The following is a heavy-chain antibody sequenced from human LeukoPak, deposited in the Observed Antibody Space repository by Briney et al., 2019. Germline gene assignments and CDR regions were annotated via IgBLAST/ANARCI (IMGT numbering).Heavy chain of an antibody. D-gene: IGHD3-22*01. CDR3: ARAPSPYYYDSSAYYSDY. Sequence: ASVKVSCKTSGYTFTSFDINWVRQAAAQGLEWLGWMNPYTGKTGYAQKFQGRVTFTGDTSIRTAYMEVSSLTSEDTAVYYCARAPSPYYYDSSAYYSDYWGQGTLVTVSS. V-gene: IGHV1-8*03. CDR1: GYTFTSFD. CDR2: MNPYTGKT. J-gene: IGHJ4*02.